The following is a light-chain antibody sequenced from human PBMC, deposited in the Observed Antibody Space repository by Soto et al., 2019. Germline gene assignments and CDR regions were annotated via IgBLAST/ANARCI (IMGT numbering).Light chain of an antibody. CDR1: QSISSD. J-gene: IGKJ1*01. V-gene: IGKV3-15*01. Sequence: EIVMTQSPATLSLSPGETATLSCRASQSISSDLAWYQQKPGQSPRLLIYSASTRATGIPARFSGSGFGTEFSLIISSLQSEDFALYFCLQYDSWLRTFGQGTRVEIK. CDR2: SAS. CDR3: LQYDSWLRT.